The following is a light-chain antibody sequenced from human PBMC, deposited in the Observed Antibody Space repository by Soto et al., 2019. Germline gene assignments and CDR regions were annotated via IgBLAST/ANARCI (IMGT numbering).Light chain of an antibody. CDR2: TNN. CDR3: AAWDDSLSGVV. Sequence: QSVLTQPPSASGTPVQRVTLSCSGSSSNIGSNYVSWYQQLPGTAHKLLIYTNNQRPSGVPDRFSGSKSGTSASLAISGLRSEDEADYYCAAWDDSLSGVVFGGGTKLTVL. J-gene: IGLJ2*01. V-gene: IGLV1-47*01. CDR1: SSNIGSNY.